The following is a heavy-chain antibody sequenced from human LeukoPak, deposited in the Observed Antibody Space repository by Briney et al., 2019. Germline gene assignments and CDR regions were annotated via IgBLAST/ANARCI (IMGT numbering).Heavy chain of an antibody. J-gene: IGHJ6*03. CDR1: GGSFSDYY. Sequence: SETLSLTCAVYGGSFSDYYWSWIRQPPGKGLEWIGEINHSGSTNYNPSLKSRVTISVDTSKNQFSLNLSSVTAADTAVYYCARGHTYYRLEYYYFSYTDVWGKGTTVTVSS. V-gene: IGHV4-34*01. CDR2: INHSGST. D-gene: IGHD1-1*01. CDR3: ARGHTYYRLEYYYFSYTDV.